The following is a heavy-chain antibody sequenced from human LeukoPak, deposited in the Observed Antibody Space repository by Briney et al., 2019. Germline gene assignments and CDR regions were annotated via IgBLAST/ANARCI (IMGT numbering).Heavy chain of an antibody. Sequence: ASVKVSCKASGYTFTGYYMHWVRQAPGQGLEWMGWINPNSGGTNYAQKFQGRVTMTRDTSISTACMELSRLRSDDTAVYYCAREGARGYSYALRYWGQGTLVTVSS. CDR2: INPNSGGT. V-gene: IGHV1-2*02. CDR1: GYTFTGYY. D-gene: IGHD5-18*01. J-gene: IGHJ4*02. CDR3: AREGARGYSYALRY.